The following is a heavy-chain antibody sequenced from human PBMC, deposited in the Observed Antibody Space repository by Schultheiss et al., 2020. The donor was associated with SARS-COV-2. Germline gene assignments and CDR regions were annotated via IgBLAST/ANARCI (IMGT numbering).Heavy chain of an antibody. D-gene: IGHD2-2*01. CDR3: ARDLCSSTSCYAADMPGFDP. J-gene: IGHJ5*02. V-gene: IGHV1-2*06. CDR2: INPNSGGT. CDR1: GYIFTYHY. Sequence: ASVKVSCKASGYIFTYHYIHWVRQAPGQGLEWMGRINPNSGGTNYAQKFQGRVTMTRDTSISTAYMELSRLRSDDTAVYYCARDLCSSTSCYAADMPGFDPWGQGTLVTVSS.